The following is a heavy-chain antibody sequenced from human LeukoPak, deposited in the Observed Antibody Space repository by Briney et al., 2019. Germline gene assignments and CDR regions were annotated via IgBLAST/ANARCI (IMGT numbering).Heavy chain of an antibody. V-gene: IGHV4-34*01. J-gene: IGHJ4*02. CDR2: INHSGST. CDR1: GGSFSGYY. CDR3: ARAPASWFDY. Sequence: SETLSLTCAVYGGSFSGYYWSWIRQPPGKGLEWIGEINHSGSTNYNPSLKSRVTISVDTSKNQFSLKLSSVTAADTAVYYYARAPASWFDYWGQGTLVTVSS.